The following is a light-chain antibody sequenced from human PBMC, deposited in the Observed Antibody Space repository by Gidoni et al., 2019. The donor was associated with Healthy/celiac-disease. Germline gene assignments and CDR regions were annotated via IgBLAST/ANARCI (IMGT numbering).Light chain of an antibody. J-gene: IGLJ1*01. CDR3: SSYTSSSTPYV. Sequence: QSALTQPASVSGSPGQSITISCTGTSSDVGGYNYFSWYLQHPGKAPKLMIYEVSNRPSGVSNRFSGSKSGNTASLTISGLQAEDEADYYCSSYTSSSTPYVFGTGTKVTVL. CDR1: SSDVGGYNY. CDR2: EVS. V-gene: IGLV2-14*01.